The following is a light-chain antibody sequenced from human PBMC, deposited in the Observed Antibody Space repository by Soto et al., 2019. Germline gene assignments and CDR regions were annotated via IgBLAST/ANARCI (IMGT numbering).Light chain of an antibody. Sequence: DIQLTQSPSFLSASVGDRVTITCRASQGINDYLAWYQQKPGKAPKLLIYAASPLQSEVPSRFSGSASGTEFTLTISSLQPDDFATYYCQQFNTYPLTFGGGTKVEVK. V-gene: IGKV1-9*01. CDR1: QGINDY. J-gene: IGKJ4*01. CDR3: QQFNTYPLT. CDR2: AAS.